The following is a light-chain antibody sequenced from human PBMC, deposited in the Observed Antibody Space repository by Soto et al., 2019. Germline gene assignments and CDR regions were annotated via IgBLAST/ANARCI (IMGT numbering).Light chain of an antibody. CDR3: ETWEKNLNGIAVR. CDR1: SSNIGNNF. CDR2: DND. V-gene: IGLV1-51*01. Sequence: QSVLTQPPSVSAAPGQKVTISCSGSSSNIGNNFVSWYQQLPGTAPRLLIYDNDKRPSGIPDRFSGSKSGTSATLGITERQTGDESEYYCETWEKNLNGIAVRFGGGTKLTVL. J-gene: IGLJ2*01.